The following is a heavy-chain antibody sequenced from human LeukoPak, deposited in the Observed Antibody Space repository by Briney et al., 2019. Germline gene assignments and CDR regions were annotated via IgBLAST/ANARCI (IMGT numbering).Heavy chain of an antibody. J-gene: IGHJ4*02. D-gene: IGHD1-1*01. Sequence: SETLSLTCTVSGGSISSGNYYWTWIRQPAGKGLEWIGRIYASGSTNYNPSLKSRVTISADTSKNHFSLKLTSVTAADTAVYYCARDISRWNELDSWGQGTLVTVSS. V-gene: IGHV4-61*02. CDR3: ARDISRWNELDS. CDR1: GGSISSGNYY. CDR2: IYASGST.